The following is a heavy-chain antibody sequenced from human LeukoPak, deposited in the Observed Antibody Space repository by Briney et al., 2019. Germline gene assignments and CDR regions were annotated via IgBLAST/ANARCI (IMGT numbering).Heavy chain of an antibody. D-gene: IGHD3-16*01. CDR3: ARHLGGYMDV. J-gene: IGHJ6*03. CDR1: GGSFSDYY. Sequence: SETLSLTCAVYGGSFSDYYWSWIRQPPGKGLEWIGEINHSGSTNYNPSLKSRVTISVDTSKNQFSLKLSSVTAADTAVYYCARHLGGYMDVWGKGTTVTIS. CDR2: INHSGST. V-gene: IGHV4-34*01.